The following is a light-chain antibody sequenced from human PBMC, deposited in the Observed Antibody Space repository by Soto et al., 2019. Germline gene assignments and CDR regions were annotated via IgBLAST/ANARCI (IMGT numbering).Light chain of an antibody. V-gene: IGLV1-40*01. CDR3: QSYDTSLNAYV. CDR2: GDT. Sequence: QSVLTQPPSVSGAPGQRVTISCTGSSSNIGRGYDVHWYQQLPGTAPKLLIYGDTNRPSWVPDRFSGSKSGSSASLAITGLQAEDEADYYCQSYDTSLNAYVFGSGTKVTVL. CDR1: SSNIGRGYD. J-gene: IGLJ1*01.